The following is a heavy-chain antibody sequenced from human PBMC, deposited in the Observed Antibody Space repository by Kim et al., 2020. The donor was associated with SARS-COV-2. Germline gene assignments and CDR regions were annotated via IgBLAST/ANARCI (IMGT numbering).Heavy chain of an antibody. J-gene: IGHJ3*02. Sequence: ASVKVSCKASGYTFTSYAMHWVRQAPGQRLEWMGWINAGNGNTKYSQKFQGRVTITRDTSASTAYMELSSLRSEDTAVYYCARGARGWANDAFDIWGQGTMVTVSS. CDR1: GYTFTSYA. CDR3: ARGARGWANDAFDI. V-gene: IGHV1-3*01. D-gene: IGHD6-19*01. CDR2: INAGNGNT.